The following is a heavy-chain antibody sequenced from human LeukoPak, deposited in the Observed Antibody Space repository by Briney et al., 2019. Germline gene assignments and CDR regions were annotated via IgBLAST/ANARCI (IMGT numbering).Heavy chain of an antibody. CDR2: INPNSGGT. D-gene: IGHD3-22*01. J-gene: IGHJ5*02. CDR3: ARVISGRIVALNWFDP. CDR1: GYTFTGYY. V-gene: IGHV1-2*02. Sequence: GASVKVSCKASGYTFTGYYMHWVRQAPGQGLEWMGWINPNSGGTNYAQKFQGRVTMTRDTSISTAYMELSRLRSDDTAVYYCARVISGRIVALNWFDPWGQGTLVTVSS.